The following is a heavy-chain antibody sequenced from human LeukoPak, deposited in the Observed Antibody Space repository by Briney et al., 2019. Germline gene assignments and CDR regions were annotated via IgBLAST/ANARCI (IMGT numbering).Heavy chain of an antibody. CDR1: GGIFNSKA. D-gene: IGHD2-8*02. CDR3: AYLSASNTGASNV. Sequence: ASVKVSCKASGGIFNSKALSWVRQAPGQGLEWMGGVIPMFRTANYGQKFQGRVTITADDSTSTGYMELSSLRSEDTAVFYCAYLSASNTGASNVWGQGTVVTVSS. CDR2: VIPMFRTA. V-gene: IGHV1-69*13. J-gene: IGHJ3*01.